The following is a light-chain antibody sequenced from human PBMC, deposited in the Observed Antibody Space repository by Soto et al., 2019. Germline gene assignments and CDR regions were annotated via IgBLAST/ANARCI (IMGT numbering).Light chain of an antibody. CDR2: AAS. Sequence: QLTQSPSSLSASVGDRVTITCRASQSISSYLNWYQQKPGKAPKLLIYAASSLQSGVPSRFSGSGSGTDFTLTISSLQPEDFATYYCQQSYSTPRTFGQGTKVDIK. CDR1: QSISSY. J-gene: IGKJ1*01. CDR3: QQSYSTPRT. V-gene: IGKV1-39*01.